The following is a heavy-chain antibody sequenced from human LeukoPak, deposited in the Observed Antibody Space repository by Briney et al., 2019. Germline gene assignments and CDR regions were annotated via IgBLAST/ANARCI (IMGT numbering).Heavy chain of an antibody. CDR1: GGSISSSNW. J-gene: IGHJ5*02. D-gene: IGHD3-10*01. CDR3: ASINYYYGSGSCWFDP. CDR2: IYHSGST. V-gene: IGHV4-4*01. Sequence: ASETLSLTCAVSGGSISSSNWWSWVRQPPGKGLEWIGEIYHSGSTNYNPSLKSRVTISVDKSKNQFSLKLSSVTAADTAVYCCASINYYYGSGSCWFDPWGQGALVTVSS.